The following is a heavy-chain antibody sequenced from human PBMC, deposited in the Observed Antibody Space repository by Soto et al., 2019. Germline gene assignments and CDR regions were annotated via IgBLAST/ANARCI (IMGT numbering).Heavy chain of an antibody. J-gene: IGHJ4*02. V-gene: IGHV3-64D*06. D-gene: IGHD3-3*01. CDR3: VKDQNDDFWSGYYRSPFDY. CDR2: ISSNGGST. Sequence: LRLSCSASGFTFSSYAMHWVCQAPGKGLEYVSAISSNGGSTYYADSVKGRFTISRDNSKNTLYLQMSSLRAEDTAVYYCVKDQNDDFWSGYYRSPFDYWGQGTLVTVSS. CDR1: GFTFSSYA.